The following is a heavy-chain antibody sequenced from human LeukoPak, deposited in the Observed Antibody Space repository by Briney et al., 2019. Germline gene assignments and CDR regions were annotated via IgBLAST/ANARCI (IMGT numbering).Heavy chain of an antibody. Sequence: PSETLSLTCAVSGGSISSTSYYWAWIRQPPGKGLEWIGTIYYSGSTYHNPSLKSRVTMSVDTSRNQFSLKLSSVDATDTAVYYCAKAGVRYFDSSGLYAFDFWGQGTTVTVSS. CDR1: GGSISSTSYY. D-gene: IGHD3-22*01. CDR3: AKAGVRYFDSSGLYAFDF. CDR2: IYYSGST. V-gene: IGHV4-39*01. J-gene: IGHJ3*01.